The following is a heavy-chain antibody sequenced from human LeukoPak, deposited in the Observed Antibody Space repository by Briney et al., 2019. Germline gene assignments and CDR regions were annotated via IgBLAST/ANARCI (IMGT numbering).Heavy chain of an antibody. Sequence: SETLSLTCAVYGGSFSGYYWSWIRQPPGKGLEWIGEINHSGSTNYNPSLKSRVTISVDTSKNQFSLKLSSVTAADTAVYYCARGLTMVRGDAFDIWGQGTMVTVSS. J-gene: IGHJ3*02. CDR2: INHSGST. V-gene: IGHV4-34*01. CDR3: ARGLTMVRGDAFDI. D-gene: IGHD3-10*01. CDR1: GGSFSGYY.